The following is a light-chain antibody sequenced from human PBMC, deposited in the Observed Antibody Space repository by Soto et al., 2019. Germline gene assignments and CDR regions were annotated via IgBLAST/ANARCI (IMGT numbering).Light chain of an antibody. CDR3: AAWDDSLRAVV. CDR2: RNH. V-gene: IGLV1-44*01. CDR1: SPNIGSNL. J-gene: IGLJ2*01. Sequence: QAVVTQSPSVSVTPGQRVTISCSGSSPNIGSNLVSWYQQLPWPAPTLLIWRNHQRPSGVPDRFSGSKSGTSASLAISGPQSEDEGDYYCAAWDDSLRAVVFGGGTKLTVL.